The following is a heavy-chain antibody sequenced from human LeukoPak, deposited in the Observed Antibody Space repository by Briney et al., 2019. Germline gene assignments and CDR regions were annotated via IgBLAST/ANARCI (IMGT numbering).Heavy chain of an antibody. J-gene: IGHJ4*02. CDR1: GFTFSTYG. D-gene: IGHD5-24*01. CDR3: ARWEMATIPH. V-gene: IGHV3-30*02. CDR2: IRYDGSKK. Sequence: GGSLRLSCAASGFTFSTYGMHWVRQAPGKGLEWVTFIRYDGSKKYYADSVKGRFTISRDNSKNTLYLQMNSLRAEDTAVYYCARWEMATIPHWGQGTLVTVSS.